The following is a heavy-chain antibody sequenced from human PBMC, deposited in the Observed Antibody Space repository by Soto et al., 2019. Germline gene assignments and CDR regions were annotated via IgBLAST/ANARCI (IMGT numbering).Heavy chain of an antibody. J-gene: IGHJ3*02. V-gene: IGHV4-59*08. D-gene: IGHD3-9*01. Sequence: SETLSLTCTVSGGSISSYYWSWIRQPPGKGLEWIGYIYYSGSTNYNPSLKSRVTISVDTSKNQFSLKLSSVTAADTAVYYCARHVGRYFDWLLLDIWGQGTMVTVSS. CDR2: IYYSGST. CDR1: GGSISSYY. CDR3: ARHVGRYFDWLLLDI.